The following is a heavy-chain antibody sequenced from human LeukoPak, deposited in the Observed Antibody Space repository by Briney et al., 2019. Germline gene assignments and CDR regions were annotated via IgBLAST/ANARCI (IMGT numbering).Heavy chain of an antibody. Sequence: SETLPLTCAAYGGFFSGYYWSWIRQPPGKGLEWIGEIHNSGSTNYNPSLKSRVTITVDTSKNQFSLKLSSVTAADTAVYYCASAQKPVDGYNDGRGSPFDYWGQGTLVTVSS. J-gene: IGHJ4*02. CDR2: IHNSGST. V-gene: IGHV4-34*01. D-gene: IGHD5-24*01. CDR1: GGFFSGYY. CDR3: ASAQKPVDGYNDGRGSPFDY.